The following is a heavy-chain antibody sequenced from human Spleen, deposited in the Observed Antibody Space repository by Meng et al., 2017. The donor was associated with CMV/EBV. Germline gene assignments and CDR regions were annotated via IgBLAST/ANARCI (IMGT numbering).Heavy chain of an antibody. D-gene: IGHD3-22*01. J-gene: IGHJ3*02. CDR1: GFTFSSIW. V-gene: IGHV3-74*01. Sequence: GESLKISFAASGFTFSSIWMHWVRQAPGKGLVWISRISEDRRNTDYADSVKGRFTISRDNAKSTMYLQMNSLRVEETPIYYCVRDAPLIAPHHDAFDIWGQGTLVTVSS. CDR3: VRDAPLIAPHHDAFDI. CDR2: ISEDRRNT.